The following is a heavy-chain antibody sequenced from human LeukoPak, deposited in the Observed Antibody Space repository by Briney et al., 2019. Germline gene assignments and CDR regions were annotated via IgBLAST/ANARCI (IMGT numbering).Heavy chain of an antibody. Sequence: SETLSLTCTVSGGSISSYYWSWIRQSPGKGLEWIAYIHSSGSTSYNPSLKSRVTISVDTSKNEFSLKLTSVNAADTAVYYCARDRPGGSSLDYWGQGILVTVSS. J-gene: IGHJ4*02. CDR3: ARDRPGGSSLDY. CDR2: IHSSGST. CDR1: GGSISSYY. D-gene: IGHD6-13*01. V-gene: IGHV4-59*01.